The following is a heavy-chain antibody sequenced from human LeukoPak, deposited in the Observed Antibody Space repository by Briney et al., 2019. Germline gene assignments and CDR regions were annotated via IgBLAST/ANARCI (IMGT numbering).Heavy chain of an antibody. J-gene: IGHJ6*03. CDR2: INPNNGGT. Sequence: GASVKVSCKASGYAFVGYYIHWVRQAPGQGLEWMGRINPNNGGTNNAQKFQGRVTMTRDTSISTAYMELSRLRSDDTAVYYCARSRGYYYMDVWGKGTTVTVSS. CDR3: ARSRGYYYMDV. V-gene: IGHV1-2*06. CDR1: GYAFVGYY.